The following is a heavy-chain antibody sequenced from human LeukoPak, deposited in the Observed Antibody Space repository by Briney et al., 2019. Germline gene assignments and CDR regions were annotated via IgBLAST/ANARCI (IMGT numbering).Heavy chain of an antibody. V-gene: IGHV4-38-2*02. CDR1: GYSLSSGYY. CDR2: IYHSGST. D-gene: IGHD6-13*01. J-gene: IGHJ4*02. CDR3: ARGGWQQLVPDY. Sequence: SETLSLTCTVSGYSLSSGYYWGWIRRPPGKGREWIGSIYHSGSTYYNPSLKSRVTISVDTSKNQFSLKLSSVTAADPAVYYCARGGWQQLVPDYWGQGTLVTVSS.